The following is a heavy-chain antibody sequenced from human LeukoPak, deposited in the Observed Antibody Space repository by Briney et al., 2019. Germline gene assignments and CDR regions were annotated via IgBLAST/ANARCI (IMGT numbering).Heavy chain of an antibody. D-gene: IGHD6-13*01. CDR3: AKGLFVSSNYYFEY. Sequence: PGGSLRLSCAASGFTFSSYAMTWVRQAPGKGLEWVSTIIGSGSSTFYADSVKGRFTISRDNSKNMLYLQVSSLRVEDTAVYYCAKGLFVSSNYYFEYWGQGTLVTVSA. CDR2: IIGSGSST. J-gene: IGHJ4*02. CDR1: GFTFSSYA. V-gene: IGHV3-23*01.